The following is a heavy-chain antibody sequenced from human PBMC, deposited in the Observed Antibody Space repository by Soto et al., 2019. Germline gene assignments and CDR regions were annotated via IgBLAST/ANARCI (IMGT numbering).Heavy chain of an antibody. D-gene: IGHD5-12*01. CDR1: GYTFTSYY. Sequence: GASLKVSCKASGYTFTSYYMHWVRQAPGQGLEWMGIINPSGGSTSYAQKFQGRVTMTRDTSTSTVYMELSSLRSEDTAVYYCARDQGTIVATISGDAFDIWGQGTMVTVSS. CDR2: INPSGGST. V-gene: IGHV1-46*01. J-gene: IGHJ3*02. CDR3: ARDQGTIVATISGDAFDI.